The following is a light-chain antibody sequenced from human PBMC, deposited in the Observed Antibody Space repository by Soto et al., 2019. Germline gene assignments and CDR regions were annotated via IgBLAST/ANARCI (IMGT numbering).Light chain of an antibody. CDR3: ASWDDRLKGVV. V-gene: IGLV1-44*01. CDR2: ADD. CDR1: DSNVGSNT. J-gene: IGLJ7*01. Sequence: QAVVTQPPSASATPGQGVTVSCSGSDSNVGSNTVNWYRHVPGTAPKLLIYADDQRPSGVPDRVSGSKSGTSASLAISGLQSEDEALYYCASWDDRLKGVVFGGGTQLTVL.